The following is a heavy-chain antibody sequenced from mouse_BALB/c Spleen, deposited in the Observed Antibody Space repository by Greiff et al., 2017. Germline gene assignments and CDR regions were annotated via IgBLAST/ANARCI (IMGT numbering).Heavy chain of an antibody. Sequence: VQLQESGPGLVAPSQSLSITCTVSGFSLTSYGVHWVRQPPGKGLEWLGVIWAGGSTNYNSALMSRLSISKDNSKSQVFLKMNSLQTDDTAMYYCAREGLLRLRFAYWGQGTLVTVSA. J-gene: IGHJ3*01. V-gene: IGHV2-9*02. D-gene: IGHD1-2*01. CDR2: IWAGGST. CDR1: GFSLTSYG. CDR3: AREGLLRLRFAY.